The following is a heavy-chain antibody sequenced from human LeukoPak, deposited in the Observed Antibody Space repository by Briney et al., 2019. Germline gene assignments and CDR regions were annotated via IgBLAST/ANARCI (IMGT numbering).Heavy chain of an antibody. CDR3: ARGGRFGELLREINWFDP. CDR1: GYTFTGYY. J-gene: IGHJ5*02. Sequence: GASVKVSCKASGYTFTGYYMHWVRQAPGQGLEWMGWINPNSGGTNYAQKFQGRVTMTRDTSISTAYMELSRLRSEDTAVYYCARGGRFGELLREINWFDPWGQGTLVTVSS. D-gene: IGHD3-10*01. V-gene: IGHV1-2*02. CDR2: INPNSGGT.